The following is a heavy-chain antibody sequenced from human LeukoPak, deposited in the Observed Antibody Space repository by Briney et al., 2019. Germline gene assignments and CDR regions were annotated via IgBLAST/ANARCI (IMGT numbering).Heavy chain of an antibody. CDR1: GFPFSTYA. Sequence: GGSLRLSCAASGFPFSTYAMHWVRQAPGMGLEWVAVISYDGSDKYYADSVKGRFTISRDNSKNTLYLEMNSLRAEDTAVYYCAKIWGTYPYDYWGQGTLVTVSS. J-gene: IGHJ4*02. CDR3: AKIWGTYPYDY. D-gene: IGHD3-16*01. CDR2: ISYDGSDK. V-gene: IGHV3-30*18.